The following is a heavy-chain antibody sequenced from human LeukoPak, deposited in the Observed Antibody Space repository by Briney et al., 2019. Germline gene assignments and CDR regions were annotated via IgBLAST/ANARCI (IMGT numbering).Heavy chain of an antibody. CDR3: AKDKDYGDSSSWYPFDY. D-gene: IGHD6-13*01. V-gene: IGHV3-9*01. CDR2: ISWNSGSK. CDR1: GFTFDDYA. J-gene: IGHJ4*02. Sequence: GRSLRLSCAASGFTFDDYAMHWVRQAPGKGLEWVTGISWNSGSKGYADSVKGRFTISRDNAKNSLYLQMNSLRAEDTALYYCAKDKDYGDSSSWYPFDYWGQGTLVTASS.